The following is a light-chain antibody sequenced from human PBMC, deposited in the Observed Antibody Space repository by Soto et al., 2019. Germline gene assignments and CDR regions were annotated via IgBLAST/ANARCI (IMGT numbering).Light chain of an antibody. V-gene: IGKV3-11*01. CDR2: DAS. Sequence: EVVLTQSPATLSLSPWDRATLSCMASQSVSHALAWYQQKPGQAPRLLIHDASSRATGIPARFSGSGSETDFTLTISSLEPEDFAVYYCQQRSTWPRTFGQGTKVDI. J-gene: IGKJ1*01. CDR1: QSVSHA. CDR3: QQRSTWPRT.